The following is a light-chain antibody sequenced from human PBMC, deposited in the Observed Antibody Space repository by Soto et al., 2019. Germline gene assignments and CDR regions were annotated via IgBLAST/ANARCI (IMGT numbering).Light chain of an antibody. Sequence: QSVLTQPPSASGTPGQRVTISCSGSSSNIGSKTVNWYQQLPGTAPKLLIHTNNQRPSGVPDRFSGSKSGTSASLAISGLQSEDEADYYCAAWDDSLNGRVFGTGTKLTVL. CDR2: TNN. J-gene: IGLJ1*01. CDR3: AAWDDSLNGRV. V-gene: IGLV1-44*01. CDR1: SSNIGSKT.